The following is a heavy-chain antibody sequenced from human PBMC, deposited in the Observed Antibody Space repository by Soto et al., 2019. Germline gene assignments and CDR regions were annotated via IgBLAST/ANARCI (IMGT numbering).Heavy chain of an antibody. CDR1: GLTISPYA. CDR2: ISGSGGST. D-gene: IGHD1-1*01. V-gene: IGHV3-23*01. J-gene: IGHJ4*02. CDR3: AKGETGTWLDYYFDY. Sequence: EVQVLESGGGLVQPGGSLRLSCEVSGLTISPYAMSWVRQAPGKGLEWVSAISGSGGSTYYADSVKGRFTISRDNSKNKLFLQMNSLRAVDTDVYYYAKGETGTWLDYYFDYWGQGTLVTVSS.